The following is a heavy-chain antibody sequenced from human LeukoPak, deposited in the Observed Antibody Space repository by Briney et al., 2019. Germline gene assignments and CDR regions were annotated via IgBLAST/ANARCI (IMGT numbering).Heavy chain of an antibody. CDR3: ARVYRLYSSSSMGY. V-gene: IGHV1-2*06. J-gene: IGHJ4*02. D-gene: IGHD6-6*01. Sequence: ASVKVSCKASGYTFTGYYMHWVRQAPGQGLEWMGRINPNSGGTNYAQEFQGRVTMTRDTSISTAYMELSRLRSDDTAVYYCARVYRLYSSSSMGYWGQGTLVTVSS. CDR2: INPNSGGT. CDR1: GYTFTGYY.